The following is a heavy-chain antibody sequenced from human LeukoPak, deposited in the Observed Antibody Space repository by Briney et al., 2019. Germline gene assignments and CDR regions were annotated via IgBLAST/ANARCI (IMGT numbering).Heavy chain of an antibody. CDR2: ISTTSSYI. V-gene: IGHV3-21*01. CDR1: GFTSNTYS. Sequence: GGSLRLSCAASGFTSNTYSMNWVRQAPGKGLEWVSSISTTSSYIYYADSVKGRFTISRDNAKNSLYLQMNSLRAEDTAVYYCAREREESFDYWGQGTLVTVSS. CDR3: AREREESFDY. J-gene: IGHJ4*02.